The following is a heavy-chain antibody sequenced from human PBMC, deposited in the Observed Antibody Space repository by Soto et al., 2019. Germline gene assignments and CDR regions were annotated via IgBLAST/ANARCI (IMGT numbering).Heavy chain of an antibody. CDR1: GLTFSSHD. V-gene: IGHV3-23*01. J-gene: IGHJ4*02. CDR3: AKLLPF. Sequence: VGSLRLSCTASGLTFSSHDMSWVRQAPGKGLEWVSSFTTSGYTYYADSVKGRFTISRDNSKSTLYLQMNSLRVEDTAVYYCAKLLPFWGQGTLVTVSS. CDR2: FTTSGYT.